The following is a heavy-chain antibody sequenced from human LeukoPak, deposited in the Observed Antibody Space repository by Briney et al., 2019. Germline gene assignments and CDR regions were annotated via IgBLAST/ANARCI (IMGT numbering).Heavy chain of an antibody. Sequence: PGRSLRLSCSPSGFTFSSYAMHWVRHAPGKGLEWVAVIPYDESNIYYADSVKGRFTISRDNSKNTLYLQMNSLRAEDTAVYYCARESVAGIGQRAYYFDYWGQGTLVTVSS. J-gene: IGHJ4*02. CDR3: ARESVAGIGQRAYYFDY. V-gene: IGHV3-30-3*01. CDR1: GFTFSSYA. D-gene: IGHD6-19*01. CDR2: IPYDESNI.